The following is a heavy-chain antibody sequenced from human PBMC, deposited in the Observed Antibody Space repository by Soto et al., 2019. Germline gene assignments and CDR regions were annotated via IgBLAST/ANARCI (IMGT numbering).Heavy chain of an antibody. V-gene: IGHV4-39*07. CDR1: GGSISSGGYY. Sequence: SETLSLTCTVSGGSISSGGYYWSWVRQPPGKGLEWIGEIYHSGSTNYNPSLKSRVTISVDKSKNQFSLKLSSVTAADTAVYYCARDRTTGAFDIWGQGTMVTVSS. CDR2: IYHSGST. CDR3: ARDRTTGAFDI. J-gene: IGHJ3*02. D-gene: IGHD1-1*01.